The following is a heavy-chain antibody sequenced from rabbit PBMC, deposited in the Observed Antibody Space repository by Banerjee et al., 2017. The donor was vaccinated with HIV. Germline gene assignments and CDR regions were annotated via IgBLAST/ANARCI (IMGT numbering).Heavy chain of an antibody. Sequence: QSLEESGGDLVKPGASLTLTCKASGFSLSSGYYICWVRQAPGKGLEWIGCINTGDTNTYYASWAKGRFTISKTSSTVDLKMTSLTAADTATYFCARWNGGGSYGYLQLWGPGTLVTVS. J-gene: IGHJ4*01. CDR3: ARWNGGGSYGYLQL. CDR2: INTGDTNT. CDR1: GFSLSSGYY. V-gene: IGHV1S40*01. D-gene: IGHD8-1*01.